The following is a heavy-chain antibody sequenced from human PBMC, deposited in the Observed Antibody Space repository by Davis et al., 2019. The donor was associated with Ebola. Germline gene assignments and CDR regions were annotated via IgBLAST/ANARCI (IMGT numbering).Heavy chain of an antibody. CDR1: GGSFSGYY. CDR3: ARGPHYCGMDV. CDR2: INHSGST. V-gene: IGHV4-34*01. J-gene: IGHJ6*02. Sequence: GSLRLSCAVYGGSFSGYYWSWIRQPPGKWLEWIGEINHSGSTNYNPSLKSRVTISVDTSKNQFSLKLSSVTAAETALYYCARGPHYCGMDVWGQGTTVTVSS.